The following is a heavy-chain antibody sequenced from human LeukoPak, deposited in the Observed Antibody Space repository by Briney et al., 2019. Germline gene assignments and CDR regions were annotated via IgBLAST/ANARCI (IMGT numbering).Heavy chain of an antibody. CDR2: INPNSGGT. CDR1: GYTFTGYY. CDR3: ARPSPPRIVEATYYYYYYMDV. J-gene: IGHJ6*03. Sequence: ASVKVSCKASGYTFTGYYMHWVRQAPGQGLEWMGWINPNSGGTNYAQKFQGRVTMTRDTSISTAYMELSRLRSDDTAVYYCARPSPPRIVEATYYYYYYMDVWGKGTTVTVSS. V-gene: IGHV1-2*02. D-gene: IGHD1-26*01.